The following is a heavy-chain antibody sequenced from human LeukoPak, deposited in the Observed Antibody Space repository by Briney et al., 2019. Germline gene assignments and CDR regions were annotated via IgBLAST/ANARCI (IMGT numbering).Heavy chain of an antibody. CDR2: MNPNSGNT. CDR1: GYTFTSYG. J-gene: IGHJ5*02. Sequence: GASVKVSCKASGYTFTSYGISWVRQAPGQGLEWMGWMNPNSGNTGYAQKFQGRVTLTRDTSISTAYMELSSLRSEDTAVYYCARHPIAADGIPHNRFDPWGQGTLVTVSS. D-gene: IGHD6-13*01. V-gene: IGHV1-8*02. CDR3: ARHPIAADGIPHNRFDP.